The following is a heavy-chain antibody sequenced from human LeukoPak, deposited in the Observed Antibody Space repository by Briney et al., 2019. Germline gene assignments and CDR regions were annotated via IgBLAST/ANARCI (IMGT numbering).Heavy chain of an antibody. CDR2: INHSGST. CDR3: AREGQLEPTFDY. D-gene: IGHD1-1*01. Sequence: SETLSLTCTVSGGSITNYYWSWIRQPPGKGLEWIGEINHSGSTNYNPSLKSRVTISVDTSKNQFSLKLSSVTAADTAVYYCAREGQLEPTFDYWGQGTLVTVSS. V-gene: IGHV4-34*01. J-gene: IGHJ4*02. CDR1: GGSITNYY.